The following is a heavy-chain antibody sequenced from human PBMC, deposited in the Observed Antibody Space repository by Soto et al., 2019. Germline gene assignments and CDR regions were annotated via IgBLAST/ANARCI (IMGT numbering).Heavy chain of an antibody. J-gene: IGHJ6*02. D-gene: IGHD3-22*01. Sequence: VQLVQSGAEVKKPGASVKVSCKASGYTFTSYGINWVRQAPGQGLEWLGWISAYDGYTNFAQMLQGRVSMTTDTSTKTAYMELRSLRSDDTAMYYCARGGFYDSSGARNYYYYGMNVWGQGTTVTVSS. V-gene: IGHV1-18*01. CDR3: ARGGFYDSSGARNYYYYGMNV. CDR1: GYTFTSYG. CDR2: ISAYDGYT.